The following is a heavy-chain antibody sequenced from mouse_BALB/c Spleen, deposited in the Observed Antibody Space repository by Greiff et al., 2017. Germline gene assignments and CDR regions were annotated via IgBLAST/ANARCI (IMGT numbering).Heavy chain of an antibody. Sequence: VQLQQSGPELVKPGASVKISCKTSGYTFTDYIMLWVKQSHGKSLEWIGNINPYYGSTSYNLKFKGKATLTVDKSSSTAYMQLNSLTSEDSAVYYCARGGGSPYFDYWGQGTTLTVSS. V-gene: IGHV1-39*01. CDR2: INPYYGST. CDR1: GYTFTDYI. CDR3: ARGGGSPYFDY. J-gene: IGHJ2*01.